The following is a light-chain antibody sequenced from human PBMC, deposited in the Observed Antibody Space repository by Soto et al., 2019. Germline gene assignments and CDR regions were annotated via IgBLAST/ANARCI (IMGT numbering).Light chain of an antibody. V-gene: IGLV2-14*03. J-gene: IGLJ1*01. Sequence: QSALTQPASVSGSPGQSVTISCTGTSTNVGGYNDVSWYQQHPGKAPKLIIYDVSDRPSGVSNRFSASKSGNSASLTISGLQAEDEADYYCWSYTSSISPSVFGTGTKLTVL. CDR1: STNVGGYND. CDR3: WSYTSSISPSV. CDR2: DVS.